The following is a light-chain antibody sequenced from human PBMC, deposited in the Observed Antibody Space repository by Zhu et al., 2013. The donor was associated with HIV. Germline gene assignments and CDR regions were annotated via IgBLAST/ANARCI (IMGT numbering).Light chain of an antibody. V-gene: IGKV3-20*01. CDR1: QSVSSNY. CDR3: QQYGRAPNT. Sequence: EIVLTQSPGTLSLSPGERATLSCRASQSVSSNYLAWYQQKPGQAPRLLVYGASIRATGIPDRFSGSGSGTDFILTISRLEPEDFAVYFCQQYGRAPNTFGQGTKLEIK. J-gene: IGKJ2*01. CDR2: GAS.